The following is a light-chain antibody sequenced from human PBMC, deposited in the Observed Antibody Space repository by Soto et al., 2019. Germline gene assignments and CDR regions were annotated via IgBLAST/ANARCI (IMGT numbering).Light chain of an antibody. CDR1: QGISSY. Sequence: AIRMTQSPSSFSASTGDRVTITCRASQGISSYLAWYQQKPGKAPKLLIYAASTLQSGVPSRFSGSGSGTDFTLTISCLQFEDFATYYCQQYYSYPQTFGQGTNVDIK. V-gene: IGKV1-8*01. CDR2: AAS. J-gene: IGKJ1*01. CDR3: QQYYSYPQT.